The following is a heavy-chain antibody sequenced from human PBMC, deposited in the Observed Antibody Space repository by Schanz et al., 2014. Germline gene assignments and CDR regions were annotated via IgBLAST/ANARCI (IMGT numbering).Heavy chain of an antibody. V-gene: IGHV3-48*01. CDR1: GFTFSSYA. CDR2: VSRSTPDI. D-gene: IGHD3-10*01. Sequence: EVQLLESGGGLVQPGGSLRLSCAASGFTFSSYAMSWVRQAPGKGLEWVSYVSRSTPDIYYADSVKGRFTMSRDNAKNSVFLQMNSLRAEDTAVYYCAKQHIVRGVIYLNWFDSWGQGTLVTVSS. J-gene: IGHJ5*01. CDR3: AKQHIVRGVIYLNWFDS.